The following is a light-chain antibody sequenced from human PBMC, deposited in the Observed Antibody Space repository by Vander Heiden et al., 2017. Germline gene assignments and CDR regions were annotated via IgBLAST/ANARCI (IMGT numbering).Light chain of an antibody. CDR1: QGISSY. V-gene: IGKV1-9*01. CDR2: DAS. CDR3: QQLNSYPLT. Sequence: IPLHLSPSPPSVSVGDRVTITCRASQGISSYLAWYQQKPGKAPKLLIYDASTLQSGVPSRFSGSGSGTDFTLTISSLQPEDFATYYCQQLNSYPLTFGGGTKVEIK. J-gene: IGKJ4*01.